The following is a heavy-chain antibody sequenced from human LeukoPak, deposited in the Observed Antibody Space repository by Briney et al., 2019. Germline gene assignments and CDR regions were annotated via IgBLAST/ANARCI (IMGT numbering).Heavy chain of an antibody. CDR1: GGSFGGFY. J-gene: IGHJ5*02. CDR2: VNHSGGT. CDR3: ARGRSHNWFDP. V-gene: IGHV4-34*01. Sequence: SETLSLTCAVNGGSFGGFYCTWIRQPPGKGLEWIGEVNHSGGTQYNPSLKSRVTLSVDSSNNHFSLKLTSVTAADTAVYYCARGRSHNWFDPWGQGTLVTVSS.